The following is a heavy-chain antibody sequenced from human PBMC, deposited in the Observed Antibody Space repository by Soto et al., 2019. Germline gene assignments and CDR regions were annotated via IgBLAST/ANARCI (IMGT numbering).Heavy chain of an antibody. V-gene: IGHV3-74*01. D-gene: IGHD3-9*01. CDR3: AREGYDILTGHSPXYYYGMDV. CDR2: INSDWSST. J-gene: IGHJ6*02. CDR1: GFTFSSYW. Sequence: PGGSLRLSCAASGFTFSSYWMHGVRQAPGKGKVWVSRINSDWSSTSFADSVKGRFAISRDNAMNTLYLQMISLRAEYTAVYYFAREGYDILTGHSPXYYYGMDVWGQGT.